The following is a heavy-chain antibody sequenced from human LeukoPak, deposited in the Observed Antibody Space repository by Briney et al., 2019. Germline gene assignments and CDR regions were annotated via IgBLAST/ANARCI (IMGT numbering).Heavy chain of an antibody. V-gene: IGHV1-46*01. Sequence: GASVKVSCKASGYTFTSYYMHWVRQAPGQGLELMGIINPSGGSTSYAHKFQGRVTMTRDTSTSTVYMELSSLRSEDTAVYYCARDREEQQLMNWFDPWGQGTLVTVSS. CDR2: INPSGGST. J-gene: IGHJ5*02. D-gene: IGHD6-13*01. CDR1: GYTFTSYY. CDR3: ARDREEQQLMNWFDP.